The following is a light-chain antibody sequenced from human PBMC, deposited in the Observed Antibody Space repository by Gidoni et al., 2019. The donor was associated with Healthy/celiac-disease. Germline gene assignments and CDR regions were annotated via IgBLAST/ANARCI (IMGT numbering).Light chain of an antibody. CDR3: QAWDSSTAV. V-gene: IGLV3-1*01. CDR2: QDS. J-gene: IGLJ3*02. CDR1: KLGDKY. Sequence: ASITCSGDKLGDKYACWYQQQPGQSPVLVIYQDSKRPSGIPERFSGSNSGNTATLTISGTQAMDEADYYCQAWDSSTAVFGGGTKLTVL.